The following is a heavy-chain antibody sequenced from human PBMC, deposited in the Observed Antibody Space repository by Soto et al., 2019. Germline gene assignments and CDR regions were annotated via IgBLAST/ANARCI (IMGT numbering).Heavy chain of an antibody. J-gene: IGHJ4*02. V-gene: IGHV4-59*01. D-gene: IGHD3-22*01. CDR1: GASISSYY. Sequence: SETLSLTCTVSGASISSYYWSWIRQPPGKGLEWTGYIYNSGSTNYNPSLKSRVAISLDTSKNQFFLKLNSVTAADTAVYYCARDRAYYESNGLYFDYWGQGTLVTVSS. CDR2: IYNSGST. CDR3: ARDRAYYESNGLYFDY.